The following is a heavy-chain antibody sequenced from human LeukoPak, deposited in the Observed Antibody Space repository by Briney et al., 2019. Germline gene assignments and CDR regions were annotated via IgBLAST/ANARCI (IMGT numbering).Heavy chain of an antibody. CDR2: IYPGDSDT. J-gene: IGHJ4*02. V-gene: IGHV5-51*01. CDR1: GYSFTSYW. D-gene: IGHD3-9*01. CDR3: ARDRAALRYFERGGPDY. Sequence: GESLRISCKGSGYSFTSYWIGWVRQMPGKGLEWMGIIYPGDSDTRYSPSFQGQVTISADKSISTAYLQWSSLKASDTAMYYCARDRAALRYFERGGPDYWGQGTLVTVSS.